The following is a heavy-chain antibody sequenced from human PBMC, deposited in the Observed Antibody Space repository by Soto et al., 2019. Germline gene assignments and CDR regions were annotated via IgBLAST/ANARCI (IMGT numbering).Heavy chain of an antibody. D-gene: IGHD5-18*01. J-gene: IGHJ6*02. Sequence: SVKVSCKASGGTFSSYAISWVRQAPGQGLEWMGGIIPIFGTANYAQKFQCRVTITADESTSTAYMELSSLRSEDTAVYYCASIGYSYGYSSPDDYYYGMDVWGQGTTVTVSS. CDR2: IIPIFGTA. V-gene: IGHV1-69*13. CDR1: GGTFSSYA. CDR3: ASIGYSYGYSSPDDYYYGMDV.